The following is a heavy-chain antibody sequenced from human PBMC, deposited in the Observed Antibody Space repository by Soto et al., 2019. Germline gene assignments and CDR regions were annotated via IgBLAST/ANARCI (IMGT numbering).Heavy chain of an antibody. CDR3: ARSVFP. CDR1: GDSITSSSYY. V-gene: IGHV4-61*05. J-gene: IGHJ5*02. CDR2: IYYSGST. Sequence: SETLSLTCTVSGDSITSSSYYWGWIRQSPGKGLEWIGYIYYSGSTNYNPSLKSRVTISVDTSKNQFSLKLSSVTAADTAVYYCARSVFPWGQGTLVTVSS.